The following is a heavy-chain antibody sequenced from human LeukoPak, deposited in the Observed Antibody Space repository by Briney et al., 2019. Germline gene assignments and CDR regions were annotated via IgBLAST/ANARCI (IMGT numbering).Heavy chain of an antibody. J-gene: IGHJ4*02. CDR1: GYTFTSYD. CDR3: ARGGGPLWLEDYYFDY. D-gene: IGHD3-10*01. V-gene: IGHV1-8*01. CDR2: LIPNSGNM. Sequence: ASVKVSCKDSGYTFTSYDLYWVPPAPRERLGWMGWLIPNSGNMGYAKNFQGRVTMTWNTTISTAYIQLSSLRCEETAAYYCARGGGPLWLEDYYFDYWGQGTLVTVSS.